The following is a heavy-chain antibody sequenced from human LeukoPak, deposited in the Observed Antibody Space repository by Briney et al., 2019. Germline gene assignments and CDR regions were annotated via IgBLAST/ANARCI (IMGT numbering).Heavy chain of an antibody. CDR1: GFTFSDYY. CDR2: ISSSGSTI. V-gene: IGHV3-11*01. J-gene: IGHJ3*02. Sequence: GGSLRLSCVASGFTFSDYYMSWIRQAPGKGLEWVSYISSSGSTIYYADSVKGRFTISRDNAKNSLYLQMNSLRAEDTAVYYCAREGIAVARDAFDIWGQGTMVTVSS. CDR3: AREGIAVARDAFDI. D-gene: IGHD6-19*01.